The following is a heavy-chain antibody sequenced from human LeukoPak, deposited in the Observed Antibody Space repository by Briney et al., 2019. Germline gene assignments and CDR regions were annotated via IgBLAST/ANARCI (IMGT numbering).Heavy chain of an antibody. J-gene: IGHJ4*02. CDR3: VKSNNLGGDY. D-gene: IGHD1/OR15-1a*01. CDR1: GLTFRNYA. V-gene: IGHV3-23*01. Sequence: GGSLRLSCAASGLTFRNYAMNWVRQAPGKGLEWVSSISGSGGGTFYADSVKGRFTISRDNSKKTVYLQMQSLRVEDTAVYYCVKSNNLGGDYWGQGTLVTVSS. CDR2: ISGSGGGT.